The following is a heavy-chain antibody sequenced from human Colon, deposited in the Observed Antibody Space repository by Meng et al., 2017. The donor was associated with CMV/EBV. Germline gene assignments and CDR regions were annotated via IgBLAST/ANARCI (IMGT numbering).Heavy chain of an antibody. V-gene: IGHV3-48*03. J-gene: IGHJ4*02. CDR3: ARGQGNARVRLNHSFDF. D-gene: IGHD6-25*01. Sequence: GESLKISCAASGFSLNNYEMNWARQAPGKGPEWIAYISRSATVTYYADSMEGRFTISRDTAKNSLFLQMKNLRAEDTGLYYCARGQGNARVRLNHSFDFWGQGTPVTVSS. CDR2: ISRSATVT. CDR1: GFSLNNYE.